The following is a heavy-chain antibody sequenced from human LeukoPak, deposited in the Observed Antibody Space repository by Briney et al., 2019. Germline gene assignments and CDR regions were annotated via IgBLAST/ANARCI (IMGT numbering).Heavy chain of an antibody. J-gene: IGHJ4*02. D-gene: IGHD3-9*01. V-gene: IGHV3-66*01. Sequence: SGGSLRLSCAASGFTFSNYAMNWVRQAPGKGLEWVSVIYRDGSSYYAESVKGRFTISRDNSKNTLYIQMNSLRAEDTAVYYCARSFYDILIGYYQYFDYWGQGTLVTVSS. CDR2: IYRDGSS. CDR3: ARSFYDILIGYYQYFDY. CDR1: GFTFSNYA.